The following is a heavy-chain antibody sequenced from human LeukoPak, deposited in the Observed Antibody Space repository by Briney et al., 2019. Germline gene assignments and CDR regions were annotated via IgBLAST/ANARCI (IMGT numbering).Heavy chain of an antibody. CDR2: ISYDGSND. J-gene: IGHJ4*02. V-gene: IGHV3-30*04. D-gene: IGHD2-15*01. CDR3: AAEYCGGGFCYTRHSGHDY. CDR1: GFTFSSYT. Sequence: GGSLRLSCAASGFTFSSYTMHWVRQAPGKGLEWVAVISYDGSNDYCADSVRGRFSISRDSSRYTLYLQMNSLRAEDTALSYCAAEYCGGGFCYTRHSGHDYWGQGTLVTVSS.